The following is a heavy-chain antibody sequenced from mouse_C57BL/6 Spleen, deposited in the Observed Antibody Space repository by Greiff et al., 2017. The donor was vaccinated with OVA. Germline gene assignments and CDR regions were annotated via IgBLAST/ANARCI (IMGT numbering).Heavy chain of an antibody. CDR3: ARRIYYDYDEMAPYFDY. V-gene: IGHV1-50*01. CDR1: GYTFTSYW. J-gene: IGHJ2*01. CDR2: IDPSDSYT. Sequence: QVQLQQPGAELVKPGASVKLSCKASGYTFTSYWMQWVKQRPGQGLEWIGEIDPSDSYTNYNQKFKGQATLTVDTSSSTAYMPLSSLTSEDSAVYYCARRIYYDYDEMAPYFDYWGQGTTLTVSS. D-gene: IGHD2-4*01.